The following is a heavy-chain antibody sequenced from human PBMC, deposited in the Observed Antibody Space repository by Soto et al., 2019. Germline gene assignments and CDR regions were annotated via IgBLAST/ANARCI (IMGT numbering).Heavy chain of an antibody. V-gene: IGHV4-30-4*01. CDR1: GGSISSGDYY. CDR2: IYYSGST. CDR3: ARESVSSIGY. J-gene: IGHJ4*02. D-gene: IGHD6-13*01. Sequence: TPETLSLTCTVSGGSISSGDYYWSWIRQPPGKGLEWIGYIYYSGSTYYNPSLKSRVTISVDTSKNQFSLKLSPVPAADTAVYYCARESVSSIGYWGQGILVTVSS.